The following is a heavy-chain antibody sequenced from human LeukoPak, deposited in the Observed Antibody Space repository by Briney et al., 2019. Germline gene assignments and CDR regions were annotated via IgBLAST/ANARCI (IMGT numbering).Heavy chain of an antibody. V-gene: IGHV3-30*02. CDR2: IRYDGSNK. D-gene: IGHD2-15*01. Sequence: GGSLRLSCAASGFTFSSHAMNWVRQAPGKGLEWVAFIRYDGSNKYYADSVKGRFTISRDNSKNTLYLQMNSLRAEDTAVYYCAKLDSELVDYWGQGTLVTVSS. J-gene: IGHJ4*02. CDR1: GFTFSSHA. CDR3: AKLDSELVDY.